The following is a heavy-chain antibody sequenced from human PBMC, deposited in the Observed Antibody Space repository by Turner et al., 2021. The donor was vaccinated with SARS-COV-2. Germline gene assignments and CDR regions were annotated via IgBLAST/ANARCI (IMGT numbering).Heavy chain of an antibody. D-gene: IGHD3-22*01. Sequence: QVQLVESGGGVVQPGRSLRRSCAASGFTFSSYGMHWVRQAPGKGLEWVAVIWFDGNNKYYADSVKGRFTISRDNSKNTLYLQMNSLRAEDTAVYYCAREYLYDSSGYYYSGAFDIWGQGTMVTVSS. CDR3: AREYLYDSSGYYYSGAFDI. CDR2: IWFDGNNK. J-gene: IGHJ3*02. V-gene: IGHV3-33*01. CDR1: GFTFSSYG.